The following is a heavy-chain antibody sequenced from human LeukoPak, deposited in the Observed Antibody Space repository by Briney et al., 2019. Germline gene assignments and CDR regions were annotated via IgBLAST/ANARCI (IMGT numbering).Heavy chain of an antibody. D-gene: IGHD1-26*01. CDR2: ISAYNGNT. J-gene: IGHJ4*02. CDR1: GYTFTSYG. CDR3: ATGGIYSLLDY. Sequence: ASVKVSCKASGYTFTSYGISWVRQAPGQGLECMGWISAYNGNTNYAQKLQGRVTMTEDTSTDTAYMELSSLRSEDTAVYYCATGGIYSLLDYWGQGTLVTVSS. V-gene: IGHV1-18*01.